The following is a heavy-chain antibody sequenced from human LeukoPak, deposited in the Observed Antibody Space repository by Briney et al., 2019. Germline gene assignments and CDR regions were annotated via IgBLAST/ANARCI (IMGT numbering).Heavy chain of an antibody. CDR1: GYTFTGYY. J-gene: IGHJ4*02. V-gene: IGHV1-2*02. Sequence: ASVKVSCKASGYTFTGYYMHWVRQAPGQGLEWMGWINPNSGATNYAQKFQGRVTMTRDTSISTAYMELSRVRSDDTAVYYCARADSSGLYYFDYWGQGTLVTVSS. CDR2: INPNSGAT. CDR3: ARADSSGLYYFDY. D-gene: IGHD3-22*01.